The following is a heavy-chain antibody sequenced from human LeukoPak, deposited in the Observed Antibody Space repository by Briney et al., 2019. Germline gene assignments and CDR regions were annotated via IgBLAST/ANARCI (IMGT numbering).Heavy chain of an antibody. CDR1: GFTFSTYG. CDR2: ISGGGGST. D-gene: IGHD3-3*02. Sequence: GGSLRLSCAASGFTFSTYGVTWVRQAPGKGLEWVSLISGGGGSTYYADSVKGRFTTSRDNSKNTLYLQMNSLRAEDTAIYYCAKAIYYWGQGALVTVSS. V-gene: IGHV3-23*01. CDR3: AKAIYY. J-gene: IGHJ4*02.